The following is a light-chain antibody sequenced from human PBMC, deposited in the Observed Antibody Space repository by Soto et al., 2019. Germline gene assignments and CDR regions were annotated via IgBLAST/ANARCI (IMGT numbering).Light chain of an antibody. CDR3: QQYGSSLWT. Sequence: IVLTQSPGTPSLSPGGRATLSCRVSQSVSSSYLAWYQQKPGQAPRLLIYGASSRATGIPDRFSGSGSGTDFTLTISRLEPEDFAVYYCQQYGSSLWTFGQGTKVDI. CDR2: GAS. V-gene: IGKV3-20*01. CDR1: QSVSSSY. J-gene: IGKJ1*01.